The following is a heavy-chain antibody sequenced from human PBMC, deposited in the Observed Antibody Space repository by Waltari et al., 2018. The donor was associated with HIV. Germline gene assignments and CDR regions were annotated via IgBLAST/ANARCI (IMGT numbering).Heavy chain of an antibody. V-gene: IGHV1-24*01. CDR3: ATTGQQLVLDAFDI. J-gene: IGHJ3*02. CDR2: FDPEDGET. CDR1: GYTLSALS. Sequence: QVQLVQSGAEVKKPGASVKVSCTVSGYTLSALSMHWVRQAPGKGLEWMGGFDPEDGETIYAQKFQGRVTMTEDTSTDTAYMELSSLRSEDTAVYYCATTGQQLVLDAFDIWGQGTMVTVSS. D-gene: IGHD6-13*01.